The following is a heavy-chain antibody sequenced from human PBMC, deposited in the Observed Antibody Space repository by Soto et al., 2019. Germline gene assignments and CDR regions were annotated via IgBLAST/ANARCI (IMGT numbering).Heavy chain of an antibody. Sequence: NPGGLRLSCAASGFTFTRYSMNWVRQAPGKGLEWVSSISSTTNYIYYGDSMKGRFTISRDNAKNSLYLEVNSLRAEDTAVYYCARESEDLTSNFDYWGQGTLVTVSS. CDR2: ISSTTNYI. CDR3: ARESEDLTSNFDY. V-gene: IGHV3-21*06. CDR1: GFTFTRYS. J-gene: IGHJ4*02.